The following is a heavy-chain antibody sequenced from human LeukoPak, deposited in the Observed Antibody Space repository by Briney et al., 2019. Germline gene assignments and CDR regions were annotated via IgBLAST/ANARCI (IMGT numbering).Heavy chain of an antibody. CDR1: GFLFGDHA. J-gene: IGHJ6*02. D-gene: IGHD3-10*01. Sequence: GGSLSLSCRGYGFLFGDHAMSWVRRPPGKGLEWVGFIRSRAYGATTEYAASVEGRFIISRDDSKGIAYLEMNSLETDDTALYYCARGPILLWIHNGMDVWGQGTTVIVSS. V-gene: IGHV3-49*04. CDR3: ARGPILLWIHNGMDV. CDR2: IRSRAYGATT.